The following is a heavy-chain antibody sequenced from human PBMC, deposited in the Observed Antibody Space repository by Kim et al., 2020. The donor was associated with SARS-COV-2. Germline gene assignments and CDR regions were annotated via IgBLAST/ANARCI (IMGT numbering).Heavy chain of an antibody. J-gene: IGHJ4*02. CDR1: GCTFSSYA. CDR2: IIPIFGTA. D-gene: IGHD2-21*02. CDR3: ARDSAYCGGDCHFDY. Sequence: SVKVSCKASGCTFSSYAISWVRQAPGQGLEWMGGIIPIFGTANYAQKFQGRVTITADESTSTAYMELSSLRSDDTAVYYCARDSAYCGGDCHFDYWGQGTLVTVSS. V-gene: IGHV1-69*13.